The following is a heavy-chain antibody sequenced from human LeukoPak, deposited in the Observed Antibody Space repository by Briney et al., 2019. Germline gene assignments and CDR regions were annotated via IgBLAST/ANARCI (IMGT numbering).Heavy chain of an antibody. Sequence: SEPLSLTCTVSSGSLSIYYWRWLRHPPRGGVEWGGYILYGGSTNYNPSLKNRVTISVDTSKNHLSLKLSSVTAADAAVYYCAREGGSSWAGEVWAFDIWGQGTMVTVSS. D-gene: IGHD6-13*01. CDR3: AREGGSSWAGEVWAFDI. CDR1: SGSLSIYY. V-gene: IGHV4-59*13. J-gene: IGHJ3*02. CDR2: ILYGGST.